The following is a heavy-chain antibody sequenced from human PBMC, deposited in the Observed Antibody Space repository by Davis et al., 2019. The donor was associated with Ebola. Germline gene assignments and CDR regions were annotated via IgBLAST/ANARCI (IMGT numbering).Heavy chain of an antibody. Sequence: PSETLSLTCTVSGGSISSGGYYWSWIRQPAGKGLEWIGRIYTSGSTNYNPSLKSRVTMSVDTSKNQFSLKLSSVTAADTAVDYCARGAIRCSGGSCYLLYFDYWGQGTLVTVSS. D-gene: IGHD2-15*01. CDR2: IYTSGST. CDR3: ARGAIRCSGGSCYLLYFDY. J-gene: IGHJ4*02. CDR1: GGSISSGGYY. V-gene: IGHV4-61*02.